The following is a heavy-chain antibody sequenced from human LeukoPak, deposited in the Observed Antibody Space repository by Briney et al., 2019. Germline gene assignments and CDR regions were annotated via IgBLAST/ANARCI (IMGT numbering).Heavy chain of an antibody. CDR3: VRGFNSFDI. J-gene: IGHJ3*02. Sequence: PGGSVRLSCAASGFIFSDYAMDWVRQAPGKGLEWVARSGNRDARFPTLYAASVRGRFTISRDHSKDLLFLQMNSLKSEDAAVYYCVRGFNSFDIWGQGARVTVSS. CDR2: SGNRDARFPT. V-gene: IGHV3-72*01. CDR1: GFIFSDYA.